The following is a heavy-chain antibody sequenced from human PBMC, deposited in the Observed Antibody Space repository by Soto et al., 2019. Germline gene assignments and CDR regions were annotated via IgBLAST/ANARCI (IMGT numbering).Heavy chain of an antibody. D-gene: IGHD6-13*01. CDR1: GYTFTGYY. CDR3: ARGSSSWYYYYYGMDV. CDR2: INPNSGGT. Sequence: ASVKVSCKASGYTFTGYYMHWVRQAPGQRLEWMGWINPNSGGTNYAQKFQGWVTMTRDTSISTAYMELSRLRSDDTAVYYCARGSSSWYYYYYGMDVWGQGTTVTVSS. J-gene: IGHJ6*02. V-gene: IGHV1-2*04.